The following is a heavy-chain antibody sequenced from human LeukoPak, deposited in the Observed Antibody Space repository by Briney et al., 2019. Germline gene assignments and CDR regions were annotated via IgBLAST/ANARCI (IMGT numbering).Heavy chain of an antibody. V-gene: IGHV3-48*01. Sequence: PGGSLRLSCAASGFTFSTYTMNWVRQAPGKGLDWVSYISSSGTTIYYADSVKGRFTISRDNAKNSLYLQMNSLRAEDTAVYYCARDAYQYSSGWFFDYWGQGTLVTVSS. D-gene: IGHD6-19*01. J-gene: IGHJ4*02. CDR1: GFTFSTYT. CDR2: ISSSGTTI. CDR3: ARDAYQYSSGWFFDY.